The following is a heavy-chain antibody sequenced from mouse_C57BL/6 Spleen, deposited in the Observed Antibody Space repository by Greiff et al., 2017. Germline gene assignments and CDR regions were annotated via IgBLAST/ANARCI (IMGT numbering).Heavy chain of an antibody. V-gene: IGHV1-50*01. J-gene: IGHJ2*01. CDR2: IDPSDSYT. D-gene: IGHD1-1*01. CDR3: ASCTTVVAPDY. Sequence: QVQLQQPGAELVKPGASVKLSCKASGYTFTSYWMQWVKQRPGQGLEWIGEIDPSDSYTNYNQKFKGKATLTVDTSSSTAYMPLSSLTSEDSAVYYGASCTTVVAPDYWGQGTTLTVSS. CDR1: GYTFTSYW.